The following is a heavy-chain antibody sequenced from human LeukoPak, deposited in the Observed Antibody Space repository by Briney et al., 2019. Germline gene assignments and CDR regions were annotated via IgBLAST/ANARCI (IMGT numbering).Heavy chain of an antibody. CDR3: ARLVGGTYFDY. CDR1: IDSFTNYY. J-gene: IGHJ4*02. CDR2: IYYSGST. Sequence: SETLSLTCAVYIDSFTNYYWNWIRQPPGKGLEWIGSIYYSGSTYYNPSLKSRVTISVDTSKNQFSLKLSSVTAADTAVYYCARLVGGTYFDYWGQGTLVTVSS. V-gene: IGHV4-39*01. D-gene: IGHD1-1*01.